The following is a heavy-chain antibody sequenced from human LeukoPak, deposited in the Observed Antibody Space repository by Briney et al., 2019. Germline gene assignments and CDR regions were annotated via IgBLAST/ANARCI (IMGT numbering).Heavy chain of an antibody. V-gene: IGHV3-33*06. J-gene: IGHJ4*02. CDR1: GFTFSSYG. CDR3: AKDHYDSSGYYYN. Sequence: GGSLRLSCAASGFTFSSYGMHWVRQAPGKGLEWVAVIWYDGSNKYYADSVKGRFTVSRDNSKNTLYLQMNSLRAEDTAVYYCAKDHYDSSGYYYNWGQGTLVTVSS. D-gene: IGHD3-22*01. CDR2: IWYDGSNK.